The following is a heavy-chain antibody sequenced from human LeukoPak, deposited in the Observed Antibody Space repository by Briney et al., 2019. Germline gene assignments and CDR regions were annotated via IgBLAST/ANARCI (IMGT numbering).Heavy chain of an antibody. Sequence: SQTLSLTCDIFGDSVSRNNIAWNWIRQSPSRGLEWLGRTYYRSNWYNEYAESVKSRLTISPDTSKNQFSLHLNSVTPEDTAVYYCTRGRDAVVVPAADFDYWGQGILVTVSS. J-gene: IGHJ4*02. CDR2: TYYRSNWYN. CDR1: GDSVSRNNIA. D-gene: IGHD2-2*01. CDR3: TRGRDAVVVPAADFDY. V-gene: IGHV6-1*01.